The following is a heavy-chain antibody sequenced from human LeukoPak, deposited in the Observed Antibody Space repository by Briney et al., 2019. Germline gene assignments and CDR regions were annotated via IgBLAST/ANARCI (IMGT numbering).Heavy chain of an antibody. CDR3: ARESKLYSSGWYPYYYYMDV. CDR1: GGSISSYY. J-gene: IGHJ6*03. D-gene: IGHD6-19*01. CDR2: IYYSGST. Sequence: PSETLSLTCTVSGGSISSYYWSWIRQPPGKGLDWIGYIYYSGSTNYNPSLKSRVTISVDTSKNQFSLKLSSVTAADTAVYYCARESKLYSSGWYPYYYYMDVWGKGTTVTVSS. V-gene: IGHV4-59*01.